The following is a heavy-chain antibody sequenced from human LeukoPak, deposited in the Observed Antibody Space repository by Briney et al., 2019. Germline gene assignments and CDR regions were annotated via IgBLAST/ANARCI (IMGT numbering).Heavy chain of an antibody. CDR3: ARSQGGERHFDY. V-gene: IGHV3-23*01. J-gene: IGHJ4*02. CDR2: ISGSGGST. CDR1: GFTFSSYA. D-gene: IGHD3-16*01. Sequence: GGSLRLSCAASGFTFSSYAMSWVRQAPGQGLEWVSAISGSGGSTYYADSVKGRFTISRDNSKNTLYLQMNSLRAEDTAVYYCARSQGGERHFDYWGQGTLVTVSS.